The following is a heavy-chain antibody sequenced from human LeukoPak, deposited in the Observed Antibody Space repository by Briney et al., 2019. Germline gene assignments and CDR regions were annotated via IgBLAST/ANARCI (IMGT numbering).Heavy chain of an antibody. J-gene: IGHJ4*02. D-gene: IGHD2-15*01. Sequence: GGSLRLSCAASGSTFSSYWMSWVRQAPGKGLEWVSNIKQDGSEKCFVDSVKGRFTISRDNAKNSVYLQMNSLRAEDTAVYYCARDGGSYHFDYWGQGTLVTVSS. CDR1: GSTFSSYW. CDR2: IKQDGSEK. CDR3: ARDGGSYHFDY. V-gene: IGHV3-7*04.